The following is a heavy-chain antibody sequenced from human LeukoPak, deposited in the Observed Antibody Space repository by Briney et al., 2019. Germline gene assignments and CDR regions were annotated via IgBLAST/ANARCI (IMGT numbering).Heavy chain of an antibody. J-gene: IGHJ4*02. V-gene: IGHV3-30*18. Sequence: GGSLRLSCAASGFTFSSYGMHWVRQAPGKGLEWVAVISYDGSNKYYADSVKGRFTISRDNSMNTLYLQMNSLRDEDTAVYYCAQAWRWLQLNYGGQGTLVTVSS. CDR2: ISYDGSNK. CDR3: AQAWRWLQLNY. D-gene: IGHD5-24*01. CDR1: GFTFSSYG.